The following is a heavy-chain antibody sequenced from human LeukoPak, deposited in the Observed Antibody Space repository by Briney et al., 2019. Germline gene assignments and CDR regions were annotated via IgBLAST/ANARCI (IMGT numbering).Heavy chain of an antibody. CDR2: ISSSGSTI. D-gene: IGHD2-2*01. CDR3: ARDGCSSTSCYVDP. CDR1: GFTFTDYY. Sequence: GGSLRLSCAASGFTFTDYYMSWIRQAPGKGLEWLSYISSSGSTIYYADSVKGRFTISRDNAKNSLYLQMNSLRAEDTAVYYCARDGCSSTSCYVDPWGQGTLVTVSS. V-gene: IGHV3-11*04. J-gene: IGHJ5*02.